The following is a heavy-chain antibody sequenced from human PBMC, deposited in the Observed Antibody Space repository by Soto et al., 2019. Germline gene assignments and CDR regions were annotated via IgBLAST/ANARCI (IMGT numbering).Heavy chain of an antibody. V-gene: IGHV1-18*01. Sequence: QVQLVQSGAEVKKPGASVKVSCKASGYTFTSYGISWVRQAPGQGLEWMGWISAYNGNTNYAQKLQGRVTMTTDTSTSTAYMELRSPRSDDTAVYYCARRENCSSTSCYAGDYYYYMDVWGKGTTVTVSS. CDR3: ARRENCSSTSCYAGDYYYYMDV. CDR2: ISAYNGNT. CDR1: GYTFTSYG. J-gene: IGHJ6*03. D-gene: IGHD2-2*01.